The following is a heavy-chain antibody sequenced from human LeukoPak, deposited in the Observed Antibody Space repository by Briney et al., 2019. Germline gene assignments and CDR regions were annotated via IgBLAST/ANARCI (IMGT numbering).Heavy chain of an antibody. Sequence: GGSLRLSCAASGFTLSSNYMSWVRQAPGEGLEWVSLLDSGGSAFYADSMKGRFTISRDNSKNTLYLQMNSLRVEDTAVYYCATGRIQLWYAYWGHGTLVTVSS. D-gene: IGHD5-18*01. J-gene: IGHJ4*01. CDR1: GFTLSSNY. V-gene: IGHV3-53*01. CDR2: LDSGGSA. CDR3: ATGRIQLWYAY.